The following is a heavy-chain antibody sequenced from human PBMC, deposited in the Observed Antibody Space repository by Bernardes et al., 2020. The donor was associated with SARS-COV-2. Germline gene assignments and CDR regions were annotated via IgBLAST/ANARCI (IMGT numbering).Heavy chain of an antibody. D-gene: IGHD2-15*01. CDR2: INHSGST. Sequence: SETLSITCAVYGGSFSGYYWSWIRQPPGKGLEWIGEINHSGSTNYNPSLKSRVTISVDTSKNQFSLKLSSVTAADTAVYYCATNAYCSGGSCYSYYFDYWGQGTLVTVSS. J-gene: IGHJ4*02. CDR1: GGSFSGYY. CDR3: ATNAYCSGGSCYSYYFDY. V-gene: IGHV4-34*01.